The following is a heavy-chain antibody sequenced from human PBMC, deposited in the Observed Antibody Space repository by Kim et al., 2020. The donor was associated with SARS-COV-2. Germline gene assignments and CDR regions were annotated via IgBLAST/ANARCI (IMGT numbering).Heavy chain of an antibody. CDR3: ARRVAVAGTWDH. Sequence: GESLKISCKGSGYIFTSYWIGWVRQMPGKGLEWMGIIYPGDSDTRYSPSFQGQVTISADKSVSTAYLQWSSLKASDSAMYYCARRVAVAGTWDHWGQGTLVTVSS. CDR2: IYPGDSDT. CDR1: GYIFTSYW. D-gene: IGHD6-19*01. J-gene: IGHJ4*02. V-gene: IGHV5-51*01.